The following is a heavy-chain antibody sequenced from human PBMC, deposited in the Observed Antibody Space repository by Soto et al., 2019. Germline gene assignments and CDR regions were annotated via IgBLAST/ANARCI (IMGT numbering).Heavy chain of an antibody. V-gene: IGHV4-4*02. CDR3: ATREGLPDPFNI. CDR2: IYHSGST. CDR1: GGSLSNSQW. J-gene: IGHJ3*02. Sequence: QVQLQESGPGLARPSGTLSLTCAVSGGSLSNSQWWSWLRQSPGKGLEWIGEIYHSGSTNYNPSLYSRVTMSLDKSKNQFSLKLTSVTAADTAVYYCATREGLPDPFNIWGQGTMVTVSS. D-gene: IGHD1-26*01.